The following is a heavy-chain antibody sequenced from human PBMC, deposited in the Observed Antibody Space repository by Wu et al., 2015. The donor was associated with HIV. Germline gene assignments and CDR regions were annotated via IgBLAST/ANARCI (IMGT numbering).Heavy chain of an antibody. CDR1: GGSISSGDYY. CDR2: IYYSGST. V-gene: IGHV4-30-4*08. J-gene: IGHJ6*03. D-gene: IGHD3-9*01. CDR3: AREVLSGYDILTGYYWYYYMDV. Sequence: QVQLQESGPGLVKPSQTLSLTCTVSGGSISSGDYYWSWIRQPPGKGLEWIGYIYYSGSTYYNPSLKSRVTISVDTSKNQFSLKLSSVTAADTAVYYCAREVLSGYDILTGYYWYYYMDVWGKGTTVTVSS.